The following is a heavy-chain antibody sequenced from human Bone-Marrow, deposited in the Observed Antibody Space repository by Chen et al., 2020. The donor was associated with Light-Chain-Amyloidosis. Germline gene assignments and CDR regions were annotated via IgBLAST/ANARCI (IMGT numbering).Heavy chain of an antibody. Sequence: QLQLQESGPGLVKPSETLSLTFTVSAGSIISVGYYWGWLRQSPGKGLGWIGSIYYSGAAFYNPSLRSRVTISLDTSKNLLSLRLTSVTAADTAVYYCSIRIAVPGANEETWGQGTLVTVSS. V-gene: IGHV4-39*02. CDR3: SIRIAVPGANEET. J-gene: IGHJ5*02. CDR1: AGSIISVGYY. D-gene: IGHD6-19*01. CDR2: IYYSGAA.